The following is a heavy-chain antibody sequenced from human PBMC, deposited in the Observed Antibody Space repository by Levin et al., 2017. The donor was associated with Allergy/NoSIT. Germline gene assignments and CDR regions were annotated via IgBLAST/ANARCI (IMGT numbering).Heavy chain of an antibody. D-gene: IGHD2-2*01. J-gene: IGHJ4*02. CDR2: MNQDGTEI. CDR3: ARDRGTKFYDY. Sequence: GGSLRLSCGASGFSFSSYWMTWVRHAPGKWLEWVASMNQDGTEIYYVGSVKGLFIISRDNAKNALSLQMSSMRADETAVYYCARDRGTKFYDYWGQGTLVTVSS. V-gene: IGHV3-7*01. CDR1: GFSFSSYW.